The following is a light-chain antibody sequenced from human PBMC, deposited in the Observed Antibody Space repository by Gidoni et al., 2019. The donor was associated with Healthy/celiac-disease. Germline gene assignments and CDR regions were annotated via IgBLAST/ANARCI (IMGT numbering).Light chain of an antibody. J-gene: IGLJ3*02. CDR1: SSNIGAGYD. CDR3: QSYDSSLSVWV. CDR2: GNS. V-gene: IGLV1-40*01. Sequence: QSVLTQPPSLSGAPGQRVTISCTGSSSNIGAGYDVHWYQQLPGTAPNLLIYGNSNRPSGVPDRFSGSKSGTSASLAITGLQAEDEADYYCQSYDSSLSVWVFGGGTKLTVL.